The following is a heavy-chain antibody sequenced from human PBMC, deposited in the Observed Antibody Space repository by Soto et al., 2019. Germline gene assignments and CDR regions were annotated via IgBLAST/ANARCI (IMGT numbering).Heavy chain of an antibody. V-gene: IGHV4-30-4*01. J-gene: IGHJ4*02. Sequence: SETLSLTCTVSGGSISSGDYYWSWIRQPPGKGLEWIGYIYYSGSTYYNPSLKSRVTISVDTSKNQFSLKLSSVTAADTAVYYCARYCSSTSCLYCSGGSCYSHWGQGTLVTVSS. CDR1: GGSISSGDYY. D-gene: IGHD2-15*01. CDR3: ARYCSSTSCLYCSGGSCYSH. CDR2: IYYSGST.